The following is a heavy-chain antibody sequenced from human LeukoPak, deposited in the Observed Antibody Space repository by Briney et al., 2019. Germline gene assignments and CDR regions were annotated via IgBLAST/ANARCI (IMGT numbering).Heavy chain of an antibody. CDR1: GGSFSGYY. D-gene: IGHD6-13*01. CDR2: INHSGST. Sequence: SETLSLTCAVYGGSFSGYYWSWIRQPPGKGLEWIGEINHSGSTNYNPSLKSRVTISVDTSKNQFSLKLSSVTAADTAVYYCAGPSGSASDTEYFQNWGQGTLVTVSS. CDR3: AGPSGSASDTEYFQN. J-gene: IGHJ1*01. V-gene: IGHV4-34*01.